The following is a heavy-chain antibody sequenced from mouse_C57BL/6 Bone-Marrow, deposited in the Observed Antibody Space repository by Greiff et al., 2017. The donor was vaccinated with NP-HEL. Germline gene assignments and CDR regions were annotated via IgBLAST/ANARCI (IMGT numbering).Heavy chain of an antibody. J-gene: IGHJ4*01. CDR1: GFTFSDYG. V-gene: IGHV5-15*01. CDR2: ISNLAYSI. D-gene: IGHD2-12*01. Sequence: EVKLMESGGGLVQPGGSLKLSCAASGFTFSDYGMAWVRQAPRTGPEWVAFISNLAYSIYYADTVTGRFTISRENAKNTLYLEMSSLRSEDTAMYYCARYYTLYYYAMDYWGQGTSVTVSS. CDR3: ARYYTLYYYAMDY.